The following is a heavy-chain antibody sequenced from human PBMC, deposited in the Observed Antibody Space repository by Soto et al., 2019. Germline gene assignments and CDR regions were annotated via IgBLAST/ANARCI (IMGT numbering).Heavy chain of an antibody. CDR3: ARVGFSSSSVYFDY. CDR1: GFTFGNYN. V-gene: IGHV3-21*01. D-gene: IGHD6-6*01. Sequence: GGSLRLSCAASGFTFGNYNMNWVRQAPGKGLEWVSSISYGSSHINYVDSVKGRFTISRDNAKNSLYLQMNSLRAEDTAVYYCARVGFSSSSVYFDYWGQGTLVTVSS. CDR2: ISYGSSHI. J-gene: IGHJ4*02.